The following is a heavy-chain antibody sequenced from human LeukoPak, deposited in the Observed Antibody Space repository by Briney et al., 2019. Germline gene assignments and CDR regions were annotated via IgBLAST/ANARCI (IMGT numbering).Heavy chain of an antibody. J-gene: IGHJ4*02. CDR1: GFTFSSYA. CDR3: ARGTYYDILTGYYFTDYYFDY. Sequence: PGRSLRLSCAASGFTFSSYAMHWVRQAPGKGLEWVAVISYDGSNKYYADSVKGRFTISRDNSKNTLYLQMNSLRAEDTAVYYCARGTYYDILTGYYFTDYYFDYWGQGTLVTVSS. CDR2: ISYDGSNK. D-gene: IGHD3-9*01. V-gene: IGHV3-30-3*01.